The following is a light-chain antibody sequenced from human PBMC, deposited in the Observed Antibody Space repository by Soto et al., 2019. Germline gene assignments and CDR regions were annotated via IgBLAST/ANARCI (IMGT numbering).Light chain of an antibody. CDR3: QQRSNWPIT. V-gene: IGKV3-11*01. Sequence: EVVLTQSPATLSLSPGERATLSCRASQSVSSNLAWYQQKPGQAPRLLIYHASSRATGIPDRFSGSGSGTDFTLTISRLEPEDFAVYYCQQRSNWPITFGQGTRLEI. J-gene: IGKJ5*01. CDR2: HAS. CDR1: QSVSSN.